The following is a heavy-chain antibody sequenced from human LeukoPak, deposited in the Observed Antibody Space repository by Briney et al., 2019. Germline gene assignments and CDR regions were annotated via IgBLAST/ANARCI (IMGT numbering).Heavy chain of an antibody. CDR2: IYTGDSDT. V-gene: IGHV5-51*01. CDR3: ARLIVGSSSTGWFDP. J-gene: IGHJ5*02. D-gene: IGHD6-6*01. Sequence: GESLKISCQSSGYTCTSDWSGGGRQMAGKGLQWRGIIYTGDSDTTDSPSFPGQVTISANKSITTASLQWSSLKASDTAIYYCARLIVGSSSTGWFDPWGQGTLVTVSS. CDR1: GYTCTSDW.